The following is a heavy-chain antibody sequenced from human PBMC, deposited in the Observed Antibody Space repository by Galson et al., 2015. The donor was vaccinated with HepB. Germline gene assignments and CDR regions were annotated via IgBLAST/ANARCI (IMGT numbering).Heavy chain of an antibody. CDR2: LFSNDEK. V-gene: IGHV2-26*01. D-gene: IGHD4-17*01. Sequence: PALVKPTQTLTLTCTVSGFSLSNARMGVSWIRQPPGKALEWLANLFSNDEKSYNTSLRSRLTISKDTSKSQVVLTMTNMDPVDTGTYYCARGKDYGDYYFDYRGQGTLVTVSS. CDR1: GFSLSNARMG. CDR3: ARGKDYGDYYFDY. J-gene: IGHJ4*02.